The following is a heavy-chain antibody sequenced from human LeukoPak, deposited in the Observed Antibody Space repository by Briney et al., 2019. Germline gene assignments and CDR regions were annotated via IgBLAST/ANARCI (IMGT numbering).Heavy chain of an antibody. J-gene: IGHJ4*02. CDR1: GFTFSSYW. D-gene: IGHD3-9*01. CDR3: ARASYYDILTGIDY. V-gene: IGHV3-74*01. Sequence: GGSLRLSCAASGFTFSSYWMHWVRQAPGKGLVWVSRINSDGSSTSYADSVKGRFTISRDNAKNTLYLQMNSLRAEDTAVYYCARASYYDILTGIDYWGQRTLVTVSS. CDR2: INSDGSST.